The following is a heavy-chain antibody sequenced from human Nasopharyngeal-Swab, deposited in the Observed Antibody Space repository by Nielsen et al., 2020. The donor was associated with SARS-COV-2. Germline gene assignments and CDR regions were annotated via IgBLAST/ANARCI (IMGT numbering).Heavy chain of an antibody. CDR1: GFTVTYNY. V-gene: IGHV3-53*01. CDR2: ISTGGTT. D-gene: IGHD3-10*01. Sequence: GESLKISCAASGFTVTYNYMSWVRQAPGKGLEWVSLISTGGTTSYVDSVKGRFTISRDISKNTLYLQMNSLRAEDTAVYYCARDRGFDGYYYMDVWGKGTTVTVSS. J-gene: IGHJ6*03. CDR3: ARDRGFDGYYYMDV.